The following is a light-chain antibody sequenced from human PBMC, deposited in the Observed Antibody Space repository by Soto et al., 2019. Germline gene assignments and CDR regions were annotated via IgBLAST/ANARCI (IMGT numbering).Light chain of an antibody. J-gene: IGLJ2*01. Sequence: QLVLTQSPSASASLGASVKLTCSLNSGHSSYAIAGHQQQPEKGPRYLMKLNSAGSHSKGDGIPDRFSGSSSGAERYLTISSLQSEDEADYYCQTWDTGIVVFGGGTKLTVL. CDR2: LNSAGSH. CDR3: QTWDTGIVV. CDR1: SGHSSYA. V-gene: IGLV4-69*01.